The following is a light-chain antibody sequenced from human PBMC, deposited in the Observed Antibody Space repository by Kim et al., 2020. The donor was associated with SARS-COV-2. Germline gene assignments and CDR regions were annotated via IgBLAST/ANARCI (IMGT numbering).Light chain of an antibody. CDR2: GNN. CDR3: QSYDRSLSGSVV. V-gene: IGLV1-40*01. J-gene: IGLJ3*02. CDR1: SSNIGAGYD. Sequence: VNIACTGSSSNIGAGYDVHWYRQLPGTAPKLLIYGNNNRPSGVPDRFSASKSGTSASLAITGLQAEDEADYYCQSYDRSLSGSVVFGGGTQLTVL.